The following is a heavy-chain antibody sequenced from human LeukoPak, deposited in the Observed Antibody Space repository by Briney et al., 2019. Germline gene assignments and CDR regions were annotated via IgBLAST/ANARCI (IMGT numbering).Heavy chain of an antibody. J-gene: IGHJ4*02. CDR2: INHSGST. D-gene: IGHD4-4*01. Sequence: PSETLSLTCAVCGGSFSGYYWSWIRQPPGKGLEWIGEINHSGSTNYNPSLKSRVTISVDTSKNQFSLKLSSVTAADTAVYYCARVDSNYDHYWGQGTLVTVSS. CDR3: ARVDSNYDHY. CDR1: GGSFSGYY. V-gene: IGHV4-34*01.